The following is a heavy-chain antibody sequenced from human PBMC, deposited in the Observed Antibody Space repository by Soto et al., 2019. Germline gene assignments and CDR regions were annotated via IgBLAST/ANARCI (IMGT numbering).Heavy chain of an antibody. CDR1: GFTFSSYR. V-gene: IGHV3-33*01. J-gene: IGHJ4*02. D-gene: IGHD2-2*01. Sequence: GGSLRLSCAASGFTFSSYRMHWVRQAPGKGLEWVAVIWYDGSNKYYADSVKGRFTISRDNSKNTLYLQMNSLRAEDTAVYYCARDCAPGPVTDMPCDYWVQGTLVTVSS. CDR3: ARDCAPGPVTDMPCDY. CDR2: IWYDGSNK.